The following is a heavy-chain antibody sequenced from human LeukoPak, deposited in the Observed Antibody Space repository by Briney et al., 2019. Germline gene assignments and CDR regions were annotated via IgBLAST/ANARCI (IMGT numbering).Heavy chain of an antibody. D-gene: IGHD3-3*01. CDR2: INPNSGGT. CDR3: ARESHGVRFLEWLSGVWFDP. CDR1: GYTFTGYY. Sequence: ASVKVSCKASGYTFTGYYMHWVRQAPGQGLEWMGWINPNSGGTNYAQKFPGRVNMTRDTSISTAYMELSRLRSDDTDVYYCARESHGVRFLEWLSGVWFDPWGQGTLVTVSS. J-gene: IGHJ5*02. V-gene: IGHV1-2*02.